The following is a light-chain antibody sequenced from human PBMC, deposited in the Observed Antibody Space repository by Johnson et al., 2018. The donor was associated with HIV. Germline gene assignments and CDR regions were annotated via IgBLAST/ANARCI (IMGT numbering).Light chain of an antibody. CDR1: SSNIGRNY. V-gene: IGLV1-51*02. CDR2: QNT. J-gene: IGLJ1*01. CDR3: GTWDNSLSWV. Sequence: QSVLTQPPSVSAAPGQMVTISCSGSSSNIGRNYVSWYQQLPGTAPKLLIYQNTWRPSWIPDSFSGSTSGASATLAITGLQTGDEADYYCGTWDNSLSWVFGTGTTVTVL.